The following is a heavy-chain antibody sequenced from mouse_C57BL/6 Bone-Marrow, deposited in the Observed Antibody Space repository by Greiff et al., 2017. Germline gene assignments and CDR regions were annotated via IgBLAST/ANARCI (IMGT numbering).Heavy chain of an antibody. J-gene: IGHJ2*01. D-gene: IGHD2-2*01. CDR1: GYTFTSYG. Sequence: QVQLKESGAELARPGASVKLSCKASGYTFTSYGISWVKQRTGQGLEWIGEIYPRSGNTYYNEKFKGNATLTADKSSSTAYMELRSLTSEDSAVYFCARLWFRNYFDYWGQGTTLTVSS. CDR3: ARLWFRNYFDY. CDR2: IYPRSGNT. V-gene: IGHV1-81*01.